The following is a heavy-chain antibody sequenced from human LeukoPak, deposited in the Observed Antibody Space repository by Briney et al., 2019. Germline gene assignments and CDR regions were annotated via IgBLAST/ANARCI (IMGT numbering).Heavy chain of an antibody. Sequence: IPSETLSLACSVSGDSTSYYYWRWLRQPPGKGLEWIGLISTSGSTYYNPSLKSRVTMSVDTPNSQFSLNLDSVTAADTAVYYCARGSGWLPSNWGQGTLVTVSS. CDR2: ISTSGST. CDR3: ARGSGWLPSN. J-gene: IGHJ4*02. CDR1: GDSTSYYY. D-gene: IGHD6-19*01. V-gene: IGHV4-4*07.